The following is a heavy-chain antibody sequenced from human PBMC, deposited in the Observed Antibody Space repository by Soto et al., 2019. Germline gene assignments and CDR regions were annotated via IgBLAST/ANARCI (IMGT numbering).Heavy chain of an antibody. CDR1: GYTFTSYY. CDR2: INPSGGST. V-gene: IGHV1-46*03. J-gene: IGHJ4*02. CDR3: ASVGYYGSGMANYYFDY. D-gene: IGHD3-10*01. Sequence: GASVKVSCKASGYTFTSYYMHWVRQAPGQGLEWMGIINPSGGSTSYAQKFQGRVTMTRDTSTSTVYMELSSLRSEDTAVYYCASVGYYGSGMANYYFDYWGQGTLVTVSS.